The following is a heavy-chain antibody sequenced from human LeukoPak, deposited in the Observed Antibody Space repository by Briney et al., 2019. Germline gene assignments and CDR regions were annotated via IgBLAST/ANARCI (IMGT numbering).Heavy chain of an antibody. V-gene: IGHV1-69*04. CDR1: GGTFSSYA. Sequence: GASVKVSCKASGGTFSSYAISWVRQAPGQGLEWMGRIIPILGIANYAQKFQGRVTMTRDTSTSTVYMELSSLRSEDTAVYYCARVWGRDGYKSHWGQETLVTVSS. CDR3: ARVWGRDGYKSH. D-gene: IGHD5-24*01. CDR2: IIPILGIA. J-gene: IGHJ4*02.